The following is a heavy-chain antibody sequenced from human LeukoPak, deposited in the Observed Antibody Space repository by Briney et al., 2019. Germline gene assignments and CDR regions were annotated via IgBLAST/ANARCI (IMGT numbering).Heavy chain of an antibody. D-gene: IGHD5-12*01. J-gene: IGHJ4*02. Sequence: GGSLRLSCAASGFTFDDYGMSWVRHAPGKGLEWVSGINWNGGSTGYADTVKGRFTISRDNAKNSLYLQMNSLRAEDTALYYCARDLSGYVQDYWGQGTLVTVSS. CDR3: ARDLSGYVQDY. CDR2: INWNGGST. V-gene: IGHV3-20*04. CDR1: GFTFDDYG.